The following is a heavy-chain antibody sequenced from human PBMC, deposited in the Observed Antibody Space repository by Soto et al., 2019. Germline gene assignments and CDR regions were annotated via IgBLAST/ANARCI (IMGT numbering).Heavy chain of an antibody. J-gene: IGHJ5*02. CDR3: ARDQVGTYIVLMVYASGFDP. CDR1: GYTFTSYA. V-gene: IGHV1-3*01. D-gene: IGHD2-8*01. CDR2: INAGNGNT. Sequence: ASVKVSCKASGYTFTSYAMHWVRQAPGQRLEWMGWINAGNGNTRYSQKFQGRVTITRDTSASTAYMELSSLRSEDTAVYYCARDQVGTYIVLMVYASGFDPWGQGTLVTVS.